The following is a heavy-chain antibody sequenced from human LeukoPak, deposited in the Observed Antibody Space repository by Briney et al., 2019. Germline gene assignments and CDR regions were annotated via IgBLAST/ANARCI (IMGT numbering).Heavy chain of an antibody. V-gene: IGHV4-59*01. CDR3: ARDPRLSGMDV. CDR2: IYYGGST. Sequence: SETLSLTCTVSGGSISSYYWSWIRQPPGKGLEWIGYIYYGGSTNYNPSLKSRVTISVDTSKNQFSLKLSSVTAADTAVYYCARDPRLSGMDVWGQGTTVTVSS. D-gene: IGHD3-22*01. CDR1: GGSISSYY. J-gene: IGHJ6*02.